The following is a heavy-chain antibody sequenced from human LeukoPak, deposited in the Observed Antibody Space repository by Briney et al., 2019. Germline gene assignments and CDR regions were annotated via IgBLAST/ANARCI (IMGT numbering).Heavy chain of an antibody. CDR3: AKASGGYCSSISCYHFDY. CDR1: GFTFDDYA. Sequence: GGSLRLSCAASGFTFDDYAMHWARQAPGKGLEWVSSISWNSGTRRYADSVKGRFTISRDNAKNSLYLQMNGLRAEDTALYYCAKASGGYCSSISCYHFDYWGRGILVTVSS. CDR2: ISWNSGTR. D-gene: IGHD2-2*01. V-gene: IGHV3-9*01. J-gene: IGHJ4*02.